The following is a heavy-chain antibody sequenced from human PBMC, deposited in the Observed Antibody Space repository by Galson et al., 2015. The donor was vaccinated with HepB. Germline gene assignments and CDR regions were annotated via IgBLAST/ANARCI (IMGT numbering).Heavy chain of an antibody. V-gene: IGHV1-2*04. CDR2: IDPNSGGT. J-gene: IGHJ4*02. Sequence: SLKVSCKASGYTFTSYYMHWVRQAPGQGLEWMGWIDPNSGGTHYAQKFQGWVTVTRDTSISTAYMELSRLRSDDTAVDYCAREERLAVAGPLGYWGQGTLVTVSS. D-gene: IGHD6-19*01. CDR1: GYTFTSYY. CDR3: AREERLAVAGPLGY.